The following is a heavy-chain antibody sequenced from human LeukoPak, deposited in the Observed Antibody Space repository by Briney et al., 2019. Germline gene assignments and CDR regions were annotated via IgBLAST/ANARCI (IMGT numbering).Heavy chain of an antibody. J-gene: IGHJ4*02. V-gene: IGHV1-18*04. D-gene: IGHD6-19*01. CDR2: ISAYNGNT. CDR1: GYTFTNYY. CDR3: ARVTVYSSGWYNFFDY. Sequence: ASVKVSCKASGYTFTNYYMHWVRQAPGQGLEWMGWISAYNGNTNYAQKLQGRVTMTTDTSTSTAYMELRSLRSDDTAVYYCARVTVYSSGWYNFFDYWGQGTLVTVSS.